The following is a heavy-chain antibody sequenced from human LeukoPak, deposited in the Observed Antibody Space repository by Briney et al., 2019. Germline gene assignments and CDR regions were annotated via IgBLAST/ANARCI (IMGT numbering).Heavy chain of an antibody. J-gene: IGHJ5*02. D-gene: IGHD6-13*01. CDR2: ISSSSSYI. V-gene: IGHV3-21*01. Sequence: GGSLRLSCAASGFTFSSYSMNWVRQAPGKGLEWVSSISSSSSYIYYADSVKGRFTISRDNAKNSLYLQMNSLRAEDTAVYYCAREGAAALNNWFDPWGQGTLVTVSS. CDR1: GFTFSSYS. CDR3: AREGAAALNNWFDP.